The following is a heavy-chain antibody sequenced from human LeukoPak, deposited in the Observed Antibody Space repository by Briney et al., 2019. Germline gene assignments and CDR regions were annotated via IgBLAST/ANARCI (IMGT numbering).Heavy chain of an antibody. Sequence: ASVKLSCNASGYTVTRYYMLWVRQAPGLGLECMGIINPSGGNTSYAQKFQGRVTMTRDTSTSTVYMELSSLRSEDTAVYYCAPELPGYGMDVWGQGTTVTVS. D-gene: IGHD1-14*01. V-gene: IGHV1-46*03. CDR2: INPSGGNT. CDR1: GYTVTRYY. CDR3: APELPGYGMDV. J-gene: IGHJ6*02.